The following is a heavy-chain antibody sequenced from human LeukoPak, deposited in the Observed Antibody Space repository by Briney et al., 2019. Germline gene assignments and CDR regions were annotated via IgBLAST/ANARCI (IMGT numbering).Heavy chain of an antibody. Sequence: GESLKLSFAASGFTFSGSAMHWVRPASGKGVEWVGRIRSKANSYATAYSASVKGRFTISRDDSKNTAYLQMNSLKTEDTAVYYCTSRIVVVPAATDYWGQGTLVTVSS. CDR2: IRSKANSYAT. CDR3: TSRIVVVPAATDY. J-gene: IGHJ4*02. D-gene: IGHD2-2*01. CDR1: GFTFSGSA. V-gene: IGHV3-73*01.